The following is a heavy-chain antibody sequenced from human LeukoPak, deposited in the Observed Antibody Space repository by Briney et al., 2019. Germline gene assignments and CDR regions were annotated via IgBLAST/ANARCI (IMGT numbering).Heavy chain of an antibody. CDR3: ARGRGTIGSNRDFYFYYYMDI. CDR1: GYTFTNYA. D-gene: IGHD2-21*01. Sequence: ASVKVSCKASGYTFTNYAMHWVRLAPGQRLQWMGWINLVNGNTKYSQYFEGRVTITKDTSASTVYMELSSLRPDDMAVYYCARGRGTIGSNRDFYFYYYMDIWGNGTTVTVSS. J-gene: IGHJ6*03. V-gene: IGHV1-3*03. CDR2: INLVNGNT.